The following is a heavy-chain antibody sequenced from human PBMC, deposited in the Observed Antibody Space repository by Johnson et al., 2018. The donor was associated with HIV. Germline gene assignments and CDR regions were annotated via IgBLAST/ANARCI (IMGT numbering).Heavy chain of an antibody. Sequence: VQLVESGGGLVQPGRSLRLSCVASGFTLEDYGMHWVRQPPGRGLEWVTGISWNSDNIDYVDSVKGRFTISRDNAKNSLYLQMNSLRVEDTALYYCAKGSTLWNPRLRDTFDVWGQGTVVSVSS. J-gene: IGHJ3*01. D-gene: IGHD3-16*01. CDR1: GFTLEDYG. CDR3: AKGSTLWNPRLRDTFDV. CDR2: ISWNSDNI. V-gene: IGHV3-9*01.